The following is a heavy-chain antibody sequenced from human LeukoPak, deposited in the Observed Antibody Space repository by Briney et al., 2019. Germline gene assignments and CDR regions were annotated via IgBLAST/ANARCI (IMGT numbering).Heavy chain of an antibody. Sequence: PGGSLRLSCAASGFTFNTYAMTWVRQAPGKGLEWVSGISGSGGSTYYADSVKGRFSISRDNSKSTLYLQMNSLRAEDTAVYYCATQFRTTVTTPPDNWGQGTLVTVSS. CDR3: ATQFRTTVTTPPDN. D-gene: IGHD1-1*01. J-gene: IGHJ4*02. V-gene: IGHV3-23*01. CDR2: ISGSGGST. CDR1: GFTFNTYA.